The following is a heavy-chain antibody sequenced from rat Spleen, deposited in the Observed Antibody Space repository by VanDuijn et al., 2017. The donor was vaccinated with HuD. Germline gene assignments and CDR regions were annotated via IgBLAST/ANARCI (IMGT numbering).Heavy chain of an antibody. V-gene: IGHV5-7*01. CDR3: XRXXXGYGXXY. D-gene: IGHD4-3*01. J-gene: IGHJ2*01. CDR1: GFTFSDYN. Sequence: EVQLVESGGGLVQPGRSLKLSCAASGFTFSDYNMAWVRQAPKKGLEWVATISYDGSSTYYRDSVKGRFTISRDNSNSTLYLQMDSLRSGDTATYXXXRXXXGYGXXYWXXXVXXTVS. CDR2: ISYDGSST.